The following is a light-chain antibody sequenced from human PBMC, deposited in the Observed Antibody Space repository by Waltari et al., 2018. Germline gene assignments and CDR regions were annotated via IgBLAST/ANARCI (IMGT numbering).Light chain of an antibody. CDR1: QSVLYSSNNKNY. Sequence: DIVMTQSPDSLAVSLGERATINCKSSQSVLYSSNNKNYLAWYQQKPGQPPKLLIYWAATREAGVPDRFGGSGSGTEFTLTISSLQAEDVAVYYCQEYYGTPPDTFGQGTKLEIK. CDR3: QEYYGTPPDT. CDR2: WAA. V-gene: IGKV4-1*01. J-gene: IGKJ2*01.